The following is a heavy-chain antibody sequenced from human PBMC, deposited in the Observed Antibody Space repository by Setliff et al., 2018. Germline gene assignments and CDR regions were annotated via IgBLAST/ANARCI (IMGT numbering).Heavy chain of an antibody. CDR3: ASTPDGDLYYNFWSGYYLTLYY. CDR1: GGSISSSSYY. D-gene: IGHD3-3*01. CDR2: IYYSGST. Sequence: LSLTCTVSGGSISSSSYYWGWIRQPPGKGLEWIGSIYYSGSTYYNPSLKSRVTISVDTSKNQFSLKLSSVTAADTAVYYCASTPDGDLYYNFWSGYYLTLYYWGQGTRVTVSS. V-gene: IGHV4-39*07. J-gene: IGHJ4*02.